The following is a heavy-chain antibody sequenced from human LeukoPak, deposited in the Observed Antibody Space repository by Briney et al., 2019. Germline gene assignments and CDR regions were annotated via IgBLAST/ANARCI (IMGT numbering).Heavy chain of an antibody. CDR3: AREGSEGYLFDY. CDR1: GDSVSSSSAA. CDR2: TYYRSKWYN. Sequence: SQALSLTCAISGDSVSSSSAAWSWIRQSPSRGLEWLGRTYYRSKWYNDSAVSVKSRITISPDTSKNQFSLQLNSLTPEDTAVYYCAREGSEGYLFDYWGQGTLVTVSS. J-gene: IGHJ4*02. D-gene: IGHD5-18*01. V-gene: IGHV6-1*01.